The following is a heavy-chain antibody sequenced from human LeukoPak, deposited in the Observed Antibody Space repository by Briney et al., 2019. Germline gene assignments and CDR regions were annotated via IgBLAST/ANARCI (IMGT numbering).Heavy chain of an antibody. J-gene: IGHJ4*02. V-gene: IGHV3-74*01. Sequence: GGSLRLSCAASGFTFSSYWMHWVRQAPGKGLVWVSRINSDGSSTGYADSVKGRFTISRDNAKNTLYLQMNSLRAEDTAVYYCARGPRVSSGSPFDYWGQGTLVTVSS. D-gene: IGHD3-10*01. CDR3: ARGPRVSSGSPFDY. CDR1: GFTFSSYW. CDR2: INSDGSST.